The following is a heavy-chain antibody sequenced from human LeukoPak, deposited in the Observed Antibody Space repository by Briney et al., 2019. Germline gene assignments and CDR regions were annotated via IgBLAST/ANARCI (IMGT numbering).Heavy chain of an antibody. CDR2: IYYSGST. D-gene: IGHD3-3*01. J-gene: IGHJ4*02. Sequence: SETLSLTCTVSGGSISSHYWSWIRQPPGKGLEWIGYIYYSGSTNYNPSLKSRVTISVDTSKNQFSLKLSSVTAADTAVYYCARGGTYYDFWSGYYTDPHFDYWGQGTLVTVSS. V-gene: IGHV4-59*11. CDR1: GGSISSHY. CDR3: ARGGTYYDFWSGYYTDPHFDY.